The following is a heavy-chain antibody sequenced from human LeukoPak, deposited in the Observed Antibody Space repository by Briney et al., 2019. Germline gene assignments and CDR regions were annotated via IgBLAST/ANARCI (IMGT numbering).Heavy chain of an antibody. D-gene: IGHD6-13*01. CDR2: ISDDGSNK. CDR1: GFTFSSYG. V-gene: IGHV3-30*18. Sequence: GGSLRLSCAASGFTFSSYGMHWVRQAPGKGLEWVAVISDDGSNKYYGDSVKGRFTIPRDNSKNTLYLQMNSLRAEDTAVYYCAKDRGYSSSWYVFGYWGQGTLVTVSS. CDR3: AKDRGYSSSWYVFGY. J-gene: IGHJ4*02.